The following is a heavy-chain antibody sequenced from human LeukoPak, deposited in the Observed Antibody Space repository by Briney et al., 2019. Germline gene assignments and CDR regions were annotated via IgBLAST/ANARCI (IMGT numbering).Heavy chain of an antibody. D-gene: IGHD3-10*01. CDR3: ARDIIFGSGSLDY. CDR1: GITFSSHW. J-gene: IGHJ4*02. CDR2: ISGDGGTT. Sequence: GGSLRLSCAASGITFSSHWMHWVRQDRGKGLIWVARISGDGGTTNYADSAKGRFTISRDNAKNTLHLQMNSLRAEDTAVYYCARDIIFGSGSLDYWGQGTLVTVSS. V-gene: IGHV3-74*01.